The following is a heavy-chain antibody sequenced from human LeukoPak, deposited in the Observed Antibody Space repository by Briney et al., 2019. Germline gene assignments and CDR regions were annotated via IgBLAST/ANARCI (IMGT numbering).Heavy chain of an antibody. CDR2: IYTSGST. CDR1: GGSISSGSYY. CDR3: ARHEEGDAFDI. J-gene: IGHJ3*02. Sequence: SETLSLTCTVSGGSISSGSYYWSWIRQPAGKGLEWIGRIYTSGSTNYNPSLKSRVTISVDTSKNQFSLKLSSVTAADTAVYYCARHEEGDAFDIWGQGTMVTVSS. V-gene: IGHV4-61*02.